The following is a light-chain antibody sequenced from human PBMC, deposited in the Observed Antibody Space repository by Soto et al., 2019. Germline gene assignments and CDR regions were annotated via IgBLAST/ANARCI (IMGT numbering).Light chain of an antibody. CDR2: DAS. Sequence: EIVMTQSPATLSVSPGERATLSCRASQNVAGNLAWYQQKPGQAPRLLIYDASNRATGIPARFSGSGSGTDFTLTISSLEPEDFAVYYCQQRSNWPPLTFGGGTKVEIK. V-gene: IGKV3-11*01. J-gene: IGKJ4*01. CDR1: QNVAGN. CDR3: QQRSNWPPLT.